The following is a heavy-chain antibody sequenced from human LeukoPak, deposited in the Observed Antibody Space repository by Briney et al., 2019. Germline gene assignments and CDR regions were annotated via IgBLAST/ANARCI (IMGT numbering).Heavy chain of an antibody. J-gene: IGHJ4*02. Sequence: SETLSLTCAVYGGSFSGYYWSWIRQPPGKGLEWIGEINHSGSTNYNPSLKSRVTISVGTSKNQFSLKLSSVTAADTAVYYCAGARGPSDYWGQGTLVTVSS. V-gene: IGHV4-34*01. CDR2: INHSGST. CDR3: AGARGPSDY. CDR1: GGSFSGYY.